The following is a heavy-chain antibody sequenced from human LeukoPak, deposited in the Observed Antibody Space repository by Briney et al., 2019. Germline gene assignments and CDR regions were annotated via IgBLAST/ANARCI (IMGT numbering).Heavy chain of an antibody. CDR2: LWKDGSNN. D-gene: IGHD3-9*01. Sequence: GGSLRLSCVASGFTFRNYGMHWVRQAPGKGLEWVAVLWKDGSNNFYADSVKGRFRFSRDNSKDMLYLQMNSLRAEDTAVYYCAKEYEIFVGAFDIWGQGTMITVSS. CDR3: AKEYEIFVGAFDI. J-gene: IGHJ3*02. CDR1: GFTFRNYG. V-gene: IGHV3-33*06.